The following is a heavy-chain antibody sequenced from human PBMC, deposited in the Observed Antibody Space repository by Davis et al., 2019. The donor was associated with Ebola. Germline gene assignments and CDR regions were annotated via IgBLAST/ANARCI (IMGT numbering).Heavy chain of an antibody. Sequence: SETLSLTCTVSGVSIISSSSYWGWLRQPPGKGLEWIGYIYYSGSTNYNPSLKSLVTISVDTSKNQFSLKLSSVTAADTAVYYFARDFLVLDYWRQGTLVTVSS. V-gene: IGHV4-61*01. D-gene: IGHD2-8*02. CDR3: ARDFLVLDY. J-gene: IGHJ4*02. CDR2: IYYSGST. CDR1: GVSIISSSSY.